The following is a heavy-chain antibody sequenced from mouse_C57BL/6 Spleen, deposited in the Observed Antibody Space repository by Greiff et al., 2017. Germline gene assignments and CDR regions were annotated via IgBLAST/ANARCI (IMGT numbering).Heavy chain of an antibody. Sequence: QVQLQQPGAELVKPGASVKLSCKASGYTFTSYWMHWVKQRPGQGLEWIGMIHPNSGSTNYNEKFKSKATLTVDKSSSTAYMQLSSLTSEDSAVYYCARQPPILYYFDYWGQGTTLTVSS. V-gene: IGHV1-64*01. CDR2: IHPNSGST. CDR1: GYTFTSYW. J-gene: IGHJ2*01. CDR3: ARQPPILYYFDY.